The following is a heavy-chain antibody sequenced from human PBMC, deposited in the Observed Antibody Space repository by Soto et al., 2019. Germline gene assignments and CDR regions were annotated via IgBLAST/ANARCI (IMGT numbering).Heavy chain of an antibody. CDR3: ARARDCSSTSCLLNWFDP. CDR2: INAGNGNT. CDR1: GYTFTSYA. Sequence: ASVKVSCKASGYTFTSYAMHWVRQAPGQRLEWMGWINAGNGNTKYSQKFQGRVTITRDTSASTAYMELSSLRSEDTAVYYCARARDCSSTSCLLNWFDPWGQGTLVTVSS. D-gene: IGHD2-2*01. V-gene: IGHV1-3*01. J-gene: IGHJ5*02.